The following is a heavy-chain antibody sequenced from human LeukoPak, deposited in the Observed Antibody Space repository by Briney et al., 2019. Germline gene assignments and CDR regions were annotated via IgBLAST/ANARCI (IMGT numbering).Heavy chain of an antibody. CDR1: DFSISSAYY. CDR2: FYHGGDT. Sequence: SETLSLTCGASDFSISSAYYWGWIRPPPGKGLEWIGSFYHGGDTYYNPSLKSRVTISVDTPKNQFSLKLRSVTAADTAVYYCAGGIVGVHAYWGQGTLVTVSS. V-gene: IGHV4-38-2*01. CDR3: AGGIVGVHAY. J-gene: IGHJ4*02. D-gene: IGHD1-26*01.